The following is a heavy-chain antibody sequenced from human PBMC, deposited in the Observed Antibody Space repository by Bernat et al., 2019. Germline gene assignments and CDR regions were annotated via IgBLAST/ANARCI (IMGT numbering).Heavy chain of an antibody. J-gene: IGHJ2*01. CDR2: IYYSGST. V-gene: IGHV4-30-4*01. CDR1: GGSISSGDYY. Sequence: QVQLQESGPGLVKPSQTLSLTCTVSGGSISSGDYYWSWIRQPPGKGLEWIGYIYYSGSTYYNPSLKSRVTMSVDTSKNQFSLKLGSVTAADTAVYYCARLGYYYDSSGSLRYFDLWGRGTLVTVSS. D-gene: IGHD3-22*01. CDR3: ARLGYYYDSSGSLRYFDL.